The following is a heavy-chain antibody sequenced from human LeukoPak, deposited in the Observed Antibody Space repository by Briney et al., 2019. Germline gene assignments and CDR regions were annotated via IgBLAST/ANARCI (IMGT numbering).Heavy chain of an antibody. J-gene: IGHJ4*02. Sequence: PGGSLRLSCAASGFTFSNYGMSWVRQAPGKGLVWVSGISGSGGSSYYADSVKGRFTISRDNSKNTLFLQMNSLRAEDTAVYYCAKGPTYNILTGYSKSHFFDYWGQGTLVTVSS. CDR2: ISGSGGSS. D-gene: IGHD3-9*01. CDR1: GFTFSNYG. V-gene: IGHV3-23*01. CDR3: AKGPTYNILTGYSKSHFFDY.